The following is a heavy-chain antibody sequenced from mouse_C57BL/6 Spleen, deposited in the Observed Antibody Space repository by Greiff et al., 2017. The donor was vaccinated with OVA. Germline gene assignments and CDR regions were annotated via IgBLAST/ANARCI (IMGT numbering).Heavy chain of an antibody. CDR1: GYTFTSYW. CDR3: ARLDYGSSRYALDY. Sequence: QVQLQQPGAELVMPGASVKLSCKASGYTFTSYWMHWVKQRPGQGLEWIGEIDPSDSYTNYNQKFKGKSTLTVDKSSSTAYMQLISLTSEDSAVYYCARLDYGSSRYALDYWGQGTSVTVSS. CDR2: IDPSDSYT. D-gene: IGHD1-1*01. V-gene: IGHV1-69*01. J-gene: IGHJ4*01.